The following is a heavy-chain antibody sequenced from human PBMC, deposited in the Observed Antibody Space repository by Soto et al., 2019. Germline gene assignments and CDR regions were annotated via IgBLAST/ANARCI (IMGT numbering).Heavy chain of an antibody. CDR1: GYTFTDYY. V-gene: IGHV1-2*04. CDR3: ARDILNSNYGLDYYYYGMDV. D-gene: IGHD4-4*01. CDR2: INPNSGGT. J-gene: IGHJ6*02. Sequence: QLVQSGAEVKNPGASVKVSCTTSGYTFTDYYIHWVRQAPGQGLEWMGWINPNSGGTNYAQKFQGWATMTRDPSVSTAYMELSRLTSDDTAVYYCARDILNSNYGLDYYYYGMDVWGQGTTVTVSS.